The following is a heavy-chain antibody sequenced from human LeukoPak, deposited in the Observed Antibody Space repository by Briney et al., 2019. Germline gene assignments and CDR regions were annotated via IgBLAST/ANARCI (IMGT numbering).Heavy chain of an antibody. D-gene: IGHD3-22*01. V-gene: IGHV3-30*18. Sequence: GGSLRLSCAVSGFTFSSYGMHWVRQAPGKGLEWVAVISYDGSNKYYADSVKGRFTISRDNSKNTLYLQMNSLRAEDTAVYYCAKDSSGYYNYDAFDIWGQGTMVTVSS. CDR2: ISYDGSNK. CDR1: GFTFSSYG. J-gene: IGHJ3*02. CDR3: AKDSSGYYNYDAFDI.